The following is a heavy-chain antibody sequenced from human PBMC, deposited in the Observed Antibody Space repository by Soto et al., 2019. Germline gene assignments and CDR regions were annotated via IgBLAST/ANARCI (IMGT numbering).Heavy chain of an antibody. J-gene: IGHJ4*02. CDR3: AREADFASSGYVLDY. CDR1: GFTFSGFS. V-gene: IGHV3-21*01. D-gene: IGHD3-22*01. CDR2: VTSSPSSR. Sequence: EVHLVESGGGLVKPGGSLRLSCAASGFTFSGFSMNWVRQAPGKGLEWVSSVTSSPSSRFYAASVKGRFTISRDDAKDSLFLQMNSLRADDTAVYYCAREADFASSGYVLDYWGLGTLVTVSS.